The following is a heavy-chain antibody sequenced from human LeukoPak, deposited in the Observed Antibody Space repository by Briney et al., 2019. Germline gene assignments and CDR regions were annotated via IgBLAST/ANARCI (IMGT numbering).Heavy chain of an antibody. CDR1: GFTFSPYW. D-gene: IGHD3-10*01. J-gene: IGHJ3*02. V-gene: IGHV3-7*01. CDR2: IKDDGSEE. CDR3: ARLAPYYGTGII. Sequence: AGGSLRLSCAASGFTFSPYWMSWVRQAPGKGLEWVATIKDDGSEEYCVDSVEGRFAISRDNAKKSLYLQMGSLRAEDTTVYYCARLAPYYGTGIIWGQGTVVTVSS.